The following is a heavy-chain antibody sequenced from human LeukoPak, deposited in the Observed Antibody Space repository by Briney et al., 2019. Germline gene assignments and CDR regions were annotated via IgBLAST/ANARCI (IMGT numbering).Heavy chain of an antibody. CDR1: GGSISSGSYY. CDR3: ARDPDY. J-gene: IGHJ4*02. Sequence: SSETLSLTCTVSGGSISSGSYYWSWIRQPAGKGLEWIGRIYTSGSTNYNPSLKSRVTISVDTSKNQFSLKLSSVTAADTAVYYCARDPDYWGQGTLVAVSS. CDR2: IYTSGST. V-gene: IGHV4-61*02.